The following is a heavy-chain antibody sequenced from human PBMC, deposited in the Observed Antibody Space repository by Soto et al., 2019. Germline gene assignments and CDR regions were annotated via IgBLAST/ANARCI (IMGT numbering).Heavy chain of an antibody. J-gene: IGHJ3*02. V-gene: IGHV4-59*08. Sequence: SSETLSLTSTVSGGTISSYYWSWIRQPPGKGLEWIGYIYYSGSTNYNPSLKSRVTISVDTSKNQFSLKLSSVTAADTAVYYCARHGGIYPGAFDIWGQGTMVTVSS. CDR3: ARHGGIYPGAFDI. CDR2: IYYSGST. D-gene: IGHD3-16*01. CDR1: GGTISSYY.